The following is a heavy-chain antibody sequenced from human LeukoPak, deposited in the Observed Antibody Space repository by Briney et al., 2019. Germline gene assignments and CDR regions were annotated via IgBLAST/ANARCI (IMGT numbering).Heavy chain of an antibody. CDR1: GFTFSSYG. V-gene: IGHV3-30*18. D-gene: IGHD6-13*01. J-gene: IGHJ1*01. CDR3: AKSSSWTQDFQH. CDR2: ISYDGSNK. Sequence: GGSLRLSCAASGFTFSSYGMHWVRQAPGKGLEWVAVISYDGSNKYYADSVKGRFTISRDNSKNTLYLQMNSLRAEDTAVYYCAKSSSWTQDFQHWGQGTLVTVSS.